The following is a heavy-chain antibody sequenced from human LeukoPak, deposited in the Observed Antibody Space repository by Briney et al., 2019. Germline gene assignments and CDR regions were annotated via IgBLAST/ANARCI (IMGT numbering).Heavy chain of an antibody. V-gene: IGHV1-2*02. Sequence: GASVKVSCKASGYTFTGYYMHWVRQAPGQGLEWMGWINPNSGGTNYAQKFQGRVTMTRDTSISTAYMELSRLRSDDTAAYYCARGYCSSTSCYTDLYYFDYWGQGTLVTVSS. D-gene: IGHD2-2*02. CDR2: INPNSGGT. CDR1: GYTFTGYY. J-gene: IGHJ4*02. CDR3: ARGYCSSTSCYTDLYYFDY.